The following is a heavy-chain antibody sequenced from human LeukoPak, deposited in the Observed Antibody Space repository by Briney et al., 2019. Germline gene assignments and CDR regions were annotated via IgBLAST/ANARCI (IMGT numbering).Heavy chain of an antibody. V-gene: IGHV4-34*01. D-gene: IGHD3-22*01. CDR1: GGSFSDYY. Sequence: SETLSLTCTVYGGSFSDYYWTWIRQPPGKWLEWIGEINHSGRTNYNASLRSRVTISIDTSMKQFSLKLSSVTAADSAVYYCARLSSGLDAWGRGTLVTVSS. CDR3: ARLSSGLDA. CDR2: INHSGRT. J-gene: IGHJ5*02.